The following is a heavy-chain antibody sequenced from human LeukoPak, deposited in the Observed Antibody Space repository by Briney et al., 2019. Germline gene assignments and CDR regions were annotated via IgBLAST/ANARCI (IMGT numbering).Heavy chain of an antibody. V-gene: IGHV4-4*02. CDR2: DYPSGNT. D-gene: IGHD1-26*01. J-gene: IGHJ5*02. CDR3: ARLGCTAVTYSGNMDYFT. CDR1: GGSISSNNW. Sequence: SGTLSLTCAFSGGSISSNNWWSWVPPPPGKGLVGIGGDYPSGNTNYNPSLKSRVTISVDKYKNWFSLNLNSVTAADTAVYYCARLGCTAVTYSGNMDYFTWGQGTLVTVSS.